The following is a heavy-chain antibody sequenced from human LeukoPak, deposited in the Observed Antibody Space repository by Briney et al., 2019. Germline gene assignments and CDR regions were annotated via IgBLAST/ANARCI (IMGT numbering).Heavy chain of an antibody. Sequence: GASVKVSCKASGYTFTSYYIHWVRQAPGQRFEWIGIINPSGGSTSYAQKFQGRVTMTRDTSTSTVYMELISLRSEDTAVYYCASLRYSSGWLGYFQHWGQGTLVTVSS. J-gene: IGHJ1*01. CDR1: GYTFTSYY. V-gene: IGHV1-46*01. CDR3: ASLRYSSGWLGYFQH. D-gene: IGHD6-19*01. CDR2: INPSGGST.